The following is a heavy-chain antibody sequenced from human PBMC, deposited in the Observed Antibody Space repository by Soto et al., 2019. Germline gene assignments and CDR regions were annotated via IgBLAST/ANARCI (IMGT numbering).Heavy chain of an antibody. D-gene: IGHD3-22*01. V-gene: IGHV3-30*04. CDR3: ARDTGDGSGYSCSAPCAR. CDR1: GFTFSSYA. J-gene: IGHJ3*01. CDR2: ISYNGSNK. Sequence: GGSLRLSCAASGFTFSSYAMNWVRQAPGKGLEWVAVISYNGSNKYYADSVKGRFTISRDNSKNTLYLQMNSLRAEDTAVYYCARDTGDGSGYSCSAPCARWGQST.